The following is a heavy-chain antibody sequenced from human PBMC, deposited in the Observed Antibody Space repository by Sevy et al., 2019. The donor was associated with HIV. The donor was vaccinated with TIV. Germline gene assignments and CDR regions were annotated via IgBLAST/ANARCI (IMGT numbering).Heavy chain of an antibody. D-gene: IGHD6-13*01. CDR2: ISAYNGNT. J-gene: IGHJ4*02. CDR1: GYTFTSYG. CDR3: ARDRGYSSSWRDFDY. Sequence: ASVKVSCKASGYTFTSYGISWVRQAPGQGLEWMGWISAYNGNTNYAQKLQGRVTMTTDTSTRPAYMELRSLRSDDTAVYYCARDRGYSSSWRDFDYWGQGTLVTVSS. V-gene: IGHV1-18*04.